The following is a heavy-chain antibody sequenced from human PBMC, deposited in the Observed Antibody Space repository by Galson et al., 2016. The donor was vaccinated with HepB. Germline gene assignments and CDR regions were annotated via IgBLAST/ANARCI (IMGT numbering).Heavy chain of an antibody. V-gene: IGHV3-53*01. Sequence: SLRLSCAASGFNVRSNYMNWVRQAPGKGLQWVSILYNGGSTYYADSVKGRFTVSRDTSKNTLYLQMNSLRAEDTAVYYCASVWFGREPDWGQGTLVTVSS. CDR1: GFNVRSNY. CDR3: ASVWFGREPD. J-gene: IGHJ4*02. D-gene: IGHD3-10*01. CDR2: LYNGGST.